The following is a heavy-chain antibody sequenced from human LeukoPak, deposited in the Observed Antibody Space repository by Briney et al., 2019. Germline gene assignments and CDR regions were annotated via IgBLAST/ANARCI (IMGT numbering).Heavy chain of an antibody. Sequence: GESLKISCAASGFTFSSYAMSWVRQAPGKGLEWVSAVSVSVSNTYYADSVKGRFTISRDNSKNTLYLQMNSLRAEDTAVYYCARRVWCSSTNCRGFDYWGQGTPVTVSS. CDR1: GFTFSSYA. D-gene: IGHD2-2*01. V-gene: IGHV3-23*01. CDR2: VSVSVSNT. CDR3: ARRVWCSSTNCRGFDY. J-gene: IGHJ4*02.